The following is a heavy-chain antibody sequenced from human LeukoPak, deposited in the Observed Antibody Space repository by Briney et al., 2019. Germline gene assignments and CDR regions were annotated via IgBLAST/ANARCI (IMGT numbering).Heavy chain of an antibody. CDR3: AGDHYRALKS. D-gene: IGHD1-14*01. CDR1: GGSFSDYY. Sequence: SENLSLTCAVYGGSFSDYYWSWIRQSPGKGLEWIGAISRSGSTNYKTSLKRRGTISMDTSKNQFSLRLNSVTAADTAVYYCAGDHYRALKSWGQGTLVTVSS. CDR2: ISRSGST. J-gene: IGHJ5*02. V-gene: IGHV4-34*01.